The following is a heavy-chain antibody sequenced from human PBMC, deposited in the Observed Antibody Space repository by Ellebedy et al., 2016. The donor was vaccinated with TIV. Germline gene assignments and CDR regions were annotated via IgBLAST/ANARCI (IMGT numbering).Heavy chain of an antibody. D-gene: IGHD6-19*01. CDR3: TRGTNSPQGAVAGTGFDC. V-gene: IGHV3-7*03. J-gene: IGHJ4*02. Sequence: PGGSLRLSCTASGFIYSVYWMSWVRQPSGKGLEWVASIKQDGSEKYYVDSVKGRFIISRDVSKNTLYLQMNRLRAEDTAMYYCTRGTNSPQGAVAGTGFDCWGQGTLVIVSS. CDR1: GFIYSVYW. CDR2: IKQDGSEK.